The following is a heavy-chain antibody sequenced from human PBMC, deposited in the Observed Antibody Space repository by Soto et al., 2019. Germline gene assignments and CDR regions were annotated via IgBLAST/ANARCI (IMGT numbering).Heavy chain of an antibody. CDR3: AKGGGKVATPFDP. V-gene: IGHV3-30*18. CDR2: ISNDGSSR. Sequence: GGSLRLSCVASGFTFSRSGMHWVRLAPGKGLEWVALISNDGSSRYCADSVKGRFTISRDNSKNTLYLQMNSLRLEDTAMYYYAKGGGKVATPFDPWGQGTLVTVSS. J-gene: IGHJ5*02. D-gene: IGHD5-12*01. CDR1: GFTFSRSG.